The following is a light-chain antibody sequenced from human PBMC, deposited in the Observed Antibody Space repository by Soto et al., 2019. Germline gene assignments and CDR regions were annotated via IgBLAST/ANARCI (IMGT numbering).Light chain of an antibody. Sequence: EIVMTQSPASLSVSPGERVTLSCRASQSIRSDLAWYQHKPGQAPRLLMYGASTRATGTPARFSGSGSGTEFTLTISSLQSEDFAVYLCHQYNNWPTITFGQGTRLEIK. V-gene: IGKV3-15*01. CDR2: GAS. CDR3: HQYNNWPTIT. CDR1: QSIRSD. J-gene: IGKJ5*01.